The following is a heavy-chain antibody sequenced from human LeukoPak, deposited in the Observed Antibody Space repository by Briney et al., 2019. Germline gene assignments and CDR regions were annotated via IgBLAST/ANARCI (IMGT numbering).Heavy chain of an antibody. CDR2: IRNKDNSYAT. CDR3: TRRLESGIWDFDY. Sequence: PGGSLRHSCAASGFTFSGSAMHWVRQASGKGLEWVGRIRNKDNSYATAYAASVKGRFTISRDDSGNMAYLQMNSLKTEDTAVYYCTRRLESGIWDFDYWGQGARVTVSS. CDR1: GFTFSGSA. D-gene: IGHD6-19*01. J-gene: IGHJ4*02. V-gene: IGHV3-73*01.